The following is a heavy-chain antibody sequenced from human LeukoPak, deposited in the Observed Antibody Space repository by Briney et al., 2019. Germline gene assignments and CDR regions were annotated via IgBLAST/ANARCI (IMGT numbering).Heavy chain of an antibody. CDR3: AKDFVFGSGWPNWFDP. CDR2: ISGSGGST. Sequence: GGSLRLSCAASGFTFSSYAMSWVRHAPGKGLEWVSAISGSGGSTYYADSVKGRFTISRDNSKNTLYLQMNSLRAEDTAVYYCAKDFVFGSGWPNWFDPWGQGTLVTVSS. D-gene: IGHD6-19*01. J-gene: IGHJ5*02. V-gene: IGHV3-23*01. CDR1: GFTFSSYA.